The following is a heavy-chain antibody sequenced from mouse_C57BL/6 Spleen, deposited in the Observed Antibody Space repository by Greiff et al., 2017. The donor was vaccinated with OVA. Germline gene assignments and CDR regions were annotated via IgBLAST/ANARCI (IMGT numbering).Heavy chain of an antibody. CDR3: ARESSYWYFDV. V-gene: IGHV1-55*01. CDR1: GFTFTSYW. CDR2: IYPGSGST. J-gene: IGHJ1*03. Sequence: VQLQQPGAELVKPGASVKMSCKASGFTFTSYWITWVKQRPGQGLEWIGDIYPGSGSTNYTEKFKSKATLTVDTSSSTAYMQLSSLTSEGSAVYYCARESSYWYFDVWGTGTTVTVSS.